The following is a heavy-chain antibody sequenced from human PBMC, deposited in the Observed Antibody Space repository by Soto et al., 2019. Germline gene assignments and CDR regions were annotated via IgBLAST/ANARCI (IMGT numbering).Heavy chain of an antibody. CDR2: ISSSSSTI. D-gene: IGHD3-16*01. CDR1: GFTFSSYS. Sequence: EVQLVESGGGLVQPGGSLRLSCAASGFTFSSYSMNWVRQAPGKGLEWVSYISSSSSTIYYADSVKGRFTISRDNAKNSPYQQRNSLRDEDTDVYYCARGSQPLGPLWGWGQGTLVNVSS. J-gene: IGHJ4*02. CDR3: ARGSQPLGPLWG. V-gene: IGHV3-48*02.